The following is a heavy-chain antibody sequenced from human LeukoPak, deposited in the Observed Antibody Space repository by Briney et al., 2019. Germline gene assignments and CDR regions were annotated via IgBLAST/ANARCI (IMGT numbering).Heavy chain of an antibody. CDR2: INHSGST. V-gene: IGHV4-34*01. Sequence: PSETLSLTCAVYGGSFSGYYWSWIRQPPGKGLERIGEINHSGSTNYNPSLKSRVTISVDTSKNQFSLKLSSVTAADTAVYYCARRAAFVWQWPSIDYWGQGTLVTVSS. D-gene: IGHD6-19*01. CDR1: GGSFSGYY. CDR3: ARRAAFVWQWPSIDY. J-gene: IGHJ4*02.